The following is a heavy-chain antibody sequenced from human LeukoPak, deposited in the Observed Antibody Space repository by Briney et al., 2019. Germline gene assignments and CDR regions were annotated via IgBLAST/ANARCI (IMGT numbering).Heavy chain of an antibody. CDR3: VKVAKYYYGSETYYFFEQ. D-gene: IGHD3-10*01. CDR1: GFTFSSYW. CDR2: ISASGGST. Sequence: GSLRLSCAGSGFTFSSYWMTWVRQAPGKGLEWVSAISASGGSTYYADSVKGRFTISRDNAKNSLHLQMNSLRVEDTAIYYCVKVAKYYYGSETYYFFEQWGQGTPVTASS. V-gene: IGHV3-23*01. J-gene: IGHJ4*02.